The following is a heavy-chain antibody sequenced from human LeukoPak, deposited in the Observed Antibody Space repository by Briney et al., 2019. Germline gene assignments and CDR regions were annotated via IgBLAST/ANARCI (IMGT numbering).Heavy chain of an antibody. D-gene: IGHD2-15*01. CDR3: ARRRYCSGGSCYPIDY. V-gene: IGHV4-31*03. CDR1: GGSISSGGYY. J-gene: IGHJ4*02. Sequence: SETLSLTCTVSGGSISSGGYYWSWIRQHPGKGLEWIGYIYYSGSTYYNPSLKSRVTISVDTSKNQFSLKLSSVTAADTAVYYCARRRYCSGGSCYPIDYWGRGTLVTVSS. CDR2: IYYSGST.